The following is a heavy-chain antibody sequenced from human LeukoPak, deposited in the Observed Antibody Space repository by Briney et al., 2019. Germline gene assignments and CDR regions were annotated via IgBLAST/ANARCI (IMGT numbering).Heavy chain of an antibody. J-gene: IGHJ3*02. CDR2: IIPIFGTA. CDR1: GGTFSSYA. D-gene: IGHD4-17*01. V-gene: IGHV1-69*05. Sequence: SVKVSCKASGGTFSSYAISWVRQAPGQGLEWMGGIIPIFGTANYAQKFQGRVTITTDESTSTAYMELSSLRSEDTAVYYCARGDYGDYVDDAFDIWGQGTMVTVSS. CDR3: ARGDYGDYVDDAFDI.